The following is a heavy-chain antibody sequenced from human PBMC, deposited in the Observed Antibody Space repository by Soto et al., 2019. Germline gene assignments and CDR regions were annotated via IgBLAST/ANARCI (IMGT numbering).Heavy chain of an antibody. Sequence: ASETLSLTCAVYGGSFRGYYWSWIRQPPGKGLEWIGETNHSGRTNYNPSPKSRVTISADTSKNQFSLKLSSVTAEDTAVYYCARRGRYCSSSTCYGSRWGQGTLVTVSS. CDR1: GGSFRGYY. CDR3: ARRGRYCSSSTCYGSR. CDR2: TNHSGRT. V-gene: IGHV4-34*01. J-gene: IGHJ4*02. D-gene: IGHD2-2*01.